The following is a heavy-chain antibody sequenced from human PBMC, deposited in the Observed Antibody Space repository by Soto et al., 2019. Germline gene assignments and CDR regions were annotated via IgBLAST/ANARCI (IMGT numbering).Heavy chain of an antibody. V-gene: IGHV4-39*01. D-gene: IGHD3-3*01. CDR3: ARYSYDFWSGYSRDYGMDV. CDR1: GGSISSSSYY. J-gene: IGHJ6*02. CDR2: IYYSGST. Sequence: PSETLSLTCTASGGSISSSSYYWVWIRHPPGKGLEWIGSIYYSGSTYYNPSLKSRVTISVDTSKNQFSLKLSSVTAADTAVYYCARYSYDFWSGYSRDYGMDVWGQGTTVTVSS.